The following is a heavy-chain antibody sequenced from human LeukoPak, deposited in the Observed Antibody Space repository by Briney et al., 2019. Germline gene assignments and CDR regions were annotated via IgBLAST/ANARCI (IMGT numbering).Heavy chain of an antibody. J-gene: IGHJ4*02. V-gene: IGHV4-61*02. D-gene: IGHD2-2*01. CDR1: GGSISSGSYY. CDR3: ARVRRYCSSTSCLYYFDY. Sequence: SQTLSLTCTVSGGSISSGSYYWSWIRQPAGKGLEWIGRIYTSGSTNYNPSLKSRVTISVDTSKNQFSLKLSSVTAADTAVYYCARVRRYCSSTSCLYYFDYWGQGTLVTVSS. CDR2: IYTSGST.